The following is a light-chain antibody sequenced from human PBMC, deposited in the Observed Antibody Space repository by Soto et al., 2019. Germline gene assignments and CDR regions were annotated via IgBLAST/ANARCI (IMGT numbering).Light chain of an antibody. CDR2: AAS. J-gene: IGKJ3*01. V-gene: IGKV1D-12*01. Sequence: DLQMTQSPSSVSAFVGDRVTITCRASQDISSWLAWYQQKPGKAPKLLIYAASTLQSGVPSRFSGSGSGTDFTLTISSLQLEDFATYYCQQASSFPPGFGPGTKVDIK. CDR1: QDISSW. CDR3: QQASSFPPG.